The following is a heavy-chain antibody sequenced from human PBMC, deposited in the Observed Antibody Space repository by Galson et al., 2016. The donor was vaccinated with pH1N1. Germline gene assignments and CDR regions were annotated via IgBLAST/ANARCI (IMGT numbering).Heavy chain of an antibody. J-gene: IGHJ6*02. CDR2: IFYTGTTT. Sequence: SETLSLTCTVSGDSISNYYWSWIRQPPGKGLEWIGYIFYTGTTTNYNPSFESRVSVSIDTSRTQCSLKMTSVTTADTVVYYCEREWDHTLDVWGQGTTVTVSS. CDR1: GDSISNYY. V-gene: IGHV4-59*01. CDR3: EREWDHTLDV. D-gene: IGHD1-26*01.